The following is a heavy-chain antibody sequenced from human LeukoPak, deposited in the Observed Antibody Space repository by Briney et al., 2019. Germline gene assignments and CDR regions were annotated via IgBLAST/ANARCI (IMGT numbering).Heavy chain of an antibody. V-gene: IGHV3-53*01. CDR1: GLSVRGSY. CDR2: IYSGDRT. Sequence: PGGSLRLYCVASGLSVRGSYMSWVRQAPGKGLEWVSVIYSGDRTYYADSVKGRFTISRDTSKNTLYLQMNNLRADDTAMYYCTRDLTGTTWSENDYWGQGALVTISS. D-gene: IGHD6-13*01. CDR3: TRDLTGTTWSENDY. J-gene: IGHJ4*02.